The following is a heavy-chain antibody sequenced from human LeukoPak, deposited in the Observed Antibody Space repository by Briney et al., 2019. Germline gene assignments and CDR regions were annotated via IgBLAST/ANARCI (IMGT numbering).Heavy chain of an antibody. J-gene: IGHJ5*02. CDR2: INHSGST. V-gene: IGHV4-34*01. D-gene: IGHD7-27*01. CDR3: ARDAWGGGRVNWFDP. Sequence: SETLSLTCAVYGGSFSGYYWSWIRQPPGKGLEWIGEINHSGSTYYNPSLKSRDTISVDTSKNQFSLKLSSVTAADTAVYYCARDAWGGGRVNWFDPWGQGTLVTVSS. CDR1: GGSFSGYY.